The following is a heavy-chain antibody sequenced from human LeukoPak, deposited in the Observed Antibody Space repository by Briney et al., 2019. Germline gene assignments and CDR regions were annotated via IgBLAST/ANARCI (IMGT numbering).Heavy chain of an antibody. CDR3: ARGCDSSSCPIGY. D-gene: IGHD2-2*01. CDR1: GGTFSSYA. Sequence: ASVKVSCKASGGTFSSYAISWVRQAPGQGLEWMGRIIPLVGTTNYAQKFQGRVTITANKSTGTAYLELSSLRSDDTAVYYCARGCDSSSCPIGYWGQGTLVTVSS. V-gene: IGHV1-69*04. J-gene: IGHJ4*02. CDR2: IIPLVGTT.